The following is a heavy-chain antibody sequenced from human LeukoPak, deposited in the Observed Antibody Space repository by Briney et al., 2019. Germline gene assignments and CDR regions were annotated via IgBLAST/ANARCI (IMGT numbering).Heavy chain of an antibody. CDR1: GFTFSSYA. CDR3: ARDPLCGGDCYPQSYFDY. D-gene: IGHD2-21*02. V-gene: IGHV3-30*04. J-gene: IGHJ4*02. CDR2: ISYDGSNK. Sequence: GGSLRLSCAASGFTFSSYAMHWVRQAPGKGLEWVAVISYDGSNKYYADSVKGRFTISRDNSKNTLYLQMNSLRAEDTAVYYCARDPLCGGDCYPQSYFDYWGQGTLVTVSS.